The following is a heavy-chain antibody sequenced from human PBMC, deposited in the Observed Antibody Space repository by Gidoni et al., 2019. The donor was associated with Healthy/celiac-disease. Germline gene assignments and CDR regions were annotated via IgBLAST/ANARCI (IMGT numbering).Heavy chain of an antibody. Sequence: QLQLQESGSGLVKPSQPLSLTCAVSGGSISSGGYSWSWIRQPPGKGLEWSGYIYHSGGTYYNPSLKSRVTISVDRSKNQFSLKLSSVTAADTAVYYCARVGGLSSSSFDPWGQGTLVTVSS. CDR3: ARVGGLSSSSFDP. CDR2: IYHSGGT. J-gene: IGHJ5*02. D-gene: IGHD3-10*01. CDR1: GGSISSGGYS. V-gene: IGHV4-30-2*01.